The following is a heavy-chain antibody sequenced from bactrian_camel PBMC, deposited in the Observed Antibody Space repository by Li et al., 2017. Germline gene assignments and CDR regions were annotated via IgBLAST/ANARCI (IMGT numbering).Heavy chain of an antibody. Sequence: HVQLVESGGGYVQPGGSLRLSCAASGFTFSSTGMSWVRQAPGKGLEWVSGIFDDGRYTYYADSVKGRFTISRDNAKNTVYLQMNSLKAEDTALYYCATDLGGSWYWYNYWGQGTQVTVS. V-gene: IGHV3S7*01. D-gene: IGHD6*01. CDR3: ATDLGGSWYWYNY. CDR1: GFTFSSTG. J-gene: IGHJ4*01. CDR2: IFDDGRYT.